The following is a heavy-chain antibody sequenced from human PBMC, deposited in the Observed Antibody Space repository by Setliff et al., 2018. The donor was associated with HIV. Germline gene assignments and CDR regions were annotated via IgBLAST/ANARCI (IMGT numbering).Heavy chain of an antibody. D-gene: IGHD4-17*01. CDR1: GFAFSSYV. Sequence: PGGSLRLSCAATGFAFSSYVLHWVRQAPGKGLEWVAVMSTGGDIKIYADSVKGRFTISRDNSRSTVYVQMNSLRAEDTAVYFCARDLTTIVTRKVFDIWGQGTKVTVSS. J-gene: IGHJ3*01. CDR3: ARDLTTIVTRKVFDI. CDR2: MSTGGDIK. V-gene: IGHV3-30-3*01.